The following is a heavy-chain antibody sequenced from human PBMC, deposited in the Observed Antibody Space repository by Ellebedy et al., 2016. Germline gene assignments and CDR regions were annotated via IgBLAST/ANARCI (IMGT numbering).Heavy chain of an antibody. Sequence: ASVKVSXXASGYTFTSYGITWVRQVPGQGLEWMGFVNTFSGNTKFVQKFQGRVSMTTDSSTHTAYMDLRSLRSDDTAMYYCAKTSGWGYGENWGQGTLVTVSS. CDR2: VNTFSGNT. CDR3: AKTSGWGYGEN. V-gene: IGHV1-18*01. J-gene: IGHJ4*02. CDR1: GYTFTSYG. D-gene: IGHD3-10*01.